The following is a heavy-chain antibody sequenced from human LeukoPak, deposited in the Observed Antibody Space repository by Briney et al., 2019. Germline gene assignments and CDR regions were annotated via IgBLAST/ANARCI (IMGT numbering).Heavy chain of an antibody. J-gene: IGHJ4*02. CDR3: ARGRGYCSSTSCYRRGRRSIYYFDY. CDR1: GYTFTSYD. CDR2: MNPNSGNT. V-gene: IGHV1-8*01. Sequence: ASVKVSCKASGYTFTSYDINWGRQATGQGLEWMGWMNPNSGNTGYAQKFQGRVTMTRNTSISTAYMELSSLRSEDTAVYYCARGRGYCSSTSCYRRGRRSIYYFDYWGQGTLVTVSS. D-gene: IGHD2-2*02.